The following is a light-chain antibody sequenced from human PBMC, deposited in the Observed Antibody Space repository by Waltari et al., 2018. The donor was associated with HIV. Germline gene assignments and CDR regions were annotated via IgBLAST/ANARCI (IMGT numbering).Light chain of an antibody. CDR2: GNS. CDR1: RSNIGAGYD. CDR3: QSYDSSLFVV. J-gene: IGLJ2*01. V-gene: IGLV1-40*01. Sequence: QYVVTQPPSVSGAPGQRVTISCTGSRSNIGAGYDVHWYQQLPGTAPKLLLYGNSNRPSGVTDRFSGSKSGTSASLAITGLQAEDEADYYCQSYDSSLFVVFGGGTKLTVL.